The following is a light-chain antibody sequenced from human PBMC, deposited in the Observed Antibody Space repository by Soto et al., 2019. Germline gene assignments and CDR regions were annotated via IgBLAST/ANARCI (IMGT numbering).Light chain of an antibody. CDR3: SSWDDSLNGPV. CDR2: SIN. J-gene: IGLJ3*02. V-gene: IGLV1-44*01. CDR1: YSNIGSNF. Sequence: QSVLTQPPSASATPGQTVTISCSGRYSNIGSNFVSWYQRLPGTAPKLLIYSINQRPSGVPDRFSASKSGTSASLAISGLQSEDEADYFCSSWDDSLNGPVFGGGTQLTVL.